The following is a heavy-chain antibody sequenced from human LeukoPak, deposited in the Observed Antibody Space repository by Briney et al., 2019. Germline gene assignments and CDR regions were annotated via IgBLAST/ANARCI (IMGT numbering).Heavy chain of an antibody. CDR1: GFTFSSYA. J-gene: IGHJ4*02. CDR2: ISGSGGST. Sequence: PGGSLRLSCAASGFTFSSYAMSWVRPAPGKGLEWVSAISGSGGSTYYADSVKGRFTISRDNSKNTLYLQMNSLRAEDTAVYYCARWCSSSSCFRGFDYWGQGTLVTVSS. V-gene: IGHV3-23*01. CDR3: ARWCSSSSCFRGFDY. D-gene: IGHD2-2*01.